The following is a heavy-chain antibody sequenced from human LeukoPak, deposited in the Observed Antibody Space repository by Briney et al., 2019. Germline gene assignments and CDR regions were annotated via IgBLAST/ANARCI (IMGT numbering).Heavy chain of an antibody. CDR2: INSDGSST. Sequence: GGSLRLSCATSGFTFSRYWMHWVLQAPGKGLVWVSYINSDGSSTNYADSVKGRFTISGDNAKNTLYLQMNSLRAEDTAVYYCARGGLGTGIDYWGQGTLVTVSS. V-gene: IGHV3-74*01. J-gene: IGHJ4*02. CDR3: ARGGLGTGIDY. CDR1: GFTFSRYW. D-gene: IGHD1-1*01.